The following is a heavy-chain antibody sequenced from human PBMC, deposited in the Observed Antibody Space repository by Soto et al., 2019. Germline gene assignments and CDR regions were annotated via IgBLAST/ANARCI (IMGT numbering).Heavy chain of an antibody. CDR1: GYTFTSYG. Sequence: ASVKVSCKASGYTFTSYGISWVRQAPGQGLEWMGWISAYNGNTNYAQKLQGRVTMTTDTSTSTAYMELRSLRSDDTAVYYCARDRSSVYYEFWSGYYTWGYYYYGMDVWGQGTTVTVSS. CDR2: ISAYNGNT. V-gene: IGHV1-18*01. J-gene: IGHJ6*02. CDR3: ARDRSSVYYEFWSGYYTWGYYYYGMDV. D-gene: IGHD3-3*01.